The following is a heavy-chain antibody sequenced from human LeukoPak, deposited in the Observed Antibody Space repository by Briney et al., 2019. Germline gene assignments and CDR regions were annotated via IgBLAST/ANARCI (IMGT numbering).Heavy chain of an antibody. CDR2: IYYSGST. J-gene: IGHJ4*02. CDR1: GGSISSYY. V-gene: IGHV4-59*01. D-gene: IGHD3-22*01. CDR3: ARRTYFYDSSGYYFDY. Sequence: PPETLSLTCTVSGGSISSYYWSWIRQPPGKGLECIGYIYYSGSTNYNPSLKSRVTISVDTSKNQFSLKLSSVTAADTAVYYCARRTYFYDSSGYYFDYWGQGTLVTVSS.